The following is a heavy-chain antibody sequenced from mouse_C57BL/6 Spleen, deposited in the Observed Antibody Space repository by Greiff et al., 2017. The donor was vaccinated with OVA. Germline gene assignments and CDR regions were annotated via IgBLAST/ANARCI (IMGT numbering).Heavy chain of an antibody. CDR3: ASGSSYWYVDV. Sequence: QVQLQQPGAELVRPGSSVKLSCKASGYTFTSYWMHWVKQRPIQGLEWIGNIDPSDSETHYNQKFKDKATLTVDKSYSTAYRQLSRLTADDSAVYYCASGSSYWYVDVWGTGTTVTVSS. CDR2: IDPSDSET. J-gene: IGHJ1*03. D-gene: IGHD1-1*01. CDR1: GYTFTSYW. V-gene: IGHV1-52*01.